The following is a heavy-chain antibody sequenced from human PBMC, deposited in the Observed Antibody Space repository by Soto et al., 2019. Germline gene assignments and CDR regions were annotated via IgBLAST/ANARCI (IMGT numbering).Heavy chain of an antibody. Sequence: QVQLVQSGAEVKKPGASVKVSCKASGYTFTDYNMHWVRQAPGHGLKWMGIISPSGGRTSYAQKFQGRVTMTRDTSTSTVHMELSSLRSEDTAVYYCVRDQGGSNGLGWGQGTLVTVSS. J-gene: IGHJ4*02. CDR1: GYTFTDYN. V-gene: IGHV1-46*03. D-gene: IGHD1-26*01. CDR2: ISPSGGRT. CDR3: VRDQGGSNGLG.